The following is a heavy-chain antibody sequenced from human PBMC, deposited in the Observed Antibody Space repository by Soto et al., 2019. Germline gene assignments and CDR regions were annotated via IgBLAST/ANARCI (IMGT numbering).Heavy chain of an antibody. Sequence: EASVKVSCKASGGTFSSYAISWVRQAPGQGLEWMGGIIPIFGTANYAQKFQGRVTITADESTSTAYMELSSLRSEDTAVYYCARQAYYYDSSGYCYGEYYFDYWGQGTLVTVSS. V-gene: IGHV1-69*13. CDR1: GGTFSSYA. J-gene: IGHJ4*02. CDR3: ARQAYYYDSSGYCYGEYYFDY. D-gene: IGHD3-22*01. CDR2: IIPIFGTA.